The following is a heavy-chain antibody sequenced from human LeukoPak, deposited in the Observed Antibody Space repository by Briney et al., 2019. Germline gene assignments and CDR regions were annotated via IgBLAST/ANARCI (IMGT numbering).Heavy chain of an antibody. CDR3: TTSTYGWDYFDF. CDR2: IKSKTDGGTT. CDR1: GFTFSNAW. D-gene: IGHD6-19*01. Sequence: GGSLRLSCAASGFTFSNAWMSWVRQAPGKGLEWVGRIKSKTDGGTTDYAAPVKGRFTISRDDSKNTLSLQMNSLRTEDTAVYYCTTSTYGWDYFDFWGQGTLVTVSS. J-gene: IGHJ4*02. V-gene: IGHV3-15*01.